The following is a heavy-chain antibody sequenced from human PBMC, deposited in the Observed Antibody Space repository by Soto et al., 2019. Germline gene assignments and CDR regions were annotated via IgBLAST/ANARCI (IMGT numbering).Heavy chain of an antibody. CDR3: ARIRTGTTPFDY. Sequence: QVTLKESGPVLVKPTETLTLTCTVSGFSLSNARMGVSWIRQPPGKALEWIAHIFSIDEKSYSTSLKSRLTISTDTSKSQVVLTMTNMAPVDTATYYCARIRTGTTPFDYLGQGTLVTVSS. D-gene: IGHD4-17*01. V-gene: IGHV2-26*01. J-gene: IGHJ4*02. CDR1: GFSLSNARMG. CDR2: IFSIDEK.